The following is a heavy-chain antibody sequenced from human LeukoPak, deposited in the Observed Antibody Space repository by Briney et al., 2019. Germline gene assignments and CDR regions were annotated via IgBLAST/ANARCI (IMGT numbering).Heavy chain of an antibody. CDR2: ISGGGGST. J-gene: IGHJ4*02. CDR1: GFTFTSYA. CDR3: AKASHYDILTGRHSARLWYFDY. D-gene: IGHD3-9*01. V-gene: IGHV3-23*01. Sequence: GGSLRLSCAASGFTFTSYAMSWVRQAPGKGLEWVSGISGGGGSTCYADSVKGRFSISRDNSKNNLYLQMNSLRAEDTAVYYCAKASHYDILTGRHSARLWYFDYWGQGTLVTVSS.